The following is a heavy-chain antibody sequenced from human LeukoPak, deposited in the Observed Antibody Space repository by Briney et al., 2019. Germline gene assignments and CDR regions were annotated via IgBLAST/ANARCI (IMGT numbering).Heavy chain of an antibody. CDR1: GGSISSGGYY. Sequence: LQTLSLTCTVSGGSISSGGYYWSWIRQHPGKGLEWIGEINHSGSTNYNPSLKSRITISVDTSKNQFSLKLSSVTAADTAVYYCARGGYGDYLLYYYYGMDVWGQGTTVTVSS. V-gene: IGHV4-31*03. CDR3: ARGGYGDYLLYYYYGMDV. J-gene: IGHJ6*02. D-gene: IGHD4-17*01. CDR2: INHSGST.